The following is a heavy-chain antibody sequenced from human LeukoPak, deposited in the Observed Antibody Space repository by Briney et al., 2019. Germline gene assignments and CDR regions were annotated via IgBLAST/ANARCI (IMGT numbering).Heavy chain of an antibody. CDR2: ISYDGSNK. CDR1: GFTFSSYG. CDR3: AKDRSIAVAGSYFDY. D-gene: IGHD6-19*01. V-gene: IGHV3-30*18. J-gene: IGHJ4*02. Sequence: GRSLRLSCAASGFTFSSYGMHWVRQAPGKGLEWVAVISYDGSNKYYADSVKGRFTISRDNSKNTLYLQMNSLRAEDTAVYYCAKDRSIAVAGSYFDYWGQGTLVTVSS.